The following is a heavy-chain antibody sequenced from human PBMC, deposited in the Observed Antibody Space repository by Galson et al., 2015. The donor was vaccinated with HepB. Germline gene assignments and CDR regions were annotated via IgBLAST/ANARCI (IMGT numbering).Heavy chain of an antibody. CDR1: GYTFTSYY. V-gene: IGHV1-46*01. CDR2: INPSGGST. D-gene: IGHD6-19*01. Sequence: VKVSCKASGYTFTSYYMHWVRQAPGQGLEWMGIINPSGGSTSYAQKFQGRVTMTRDTSTSTVYMELSSLRSEDTAVYYCARRSAVAGTYYYYMDVWGKGTTVTVSS. CDR3: ARRSAVAGTYYYYMDV. J-gene: IGHJ6*03.